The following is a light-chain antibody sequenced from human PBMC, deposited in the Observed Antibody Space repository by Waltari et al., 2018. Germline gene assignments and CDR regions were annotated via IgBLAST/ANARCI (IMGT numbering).Light chain of an antibody. V-gene: IGLV3-1*01. J-gene: IGLJ2*01. CDR3: QAWDSSRV. Sequence: SYKLTQQPPVSVSPGQTASITCSGDKLGDKYACWYQQKPGQSPVLVIYQDSKRPSGIPERFSGSNSGNTATLTISGTQAMDEADYYCQAWDSSRVFGGGTKLTVL. CDR1: KLGDKY. CDR2: QDS.